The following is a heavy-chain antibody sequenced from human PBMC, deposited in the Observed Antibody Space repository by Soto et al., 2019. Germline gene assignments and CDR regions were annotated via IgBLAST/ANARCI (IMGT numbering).Heavy chain of an antibody. CDR3: ARVPPGGRDGYNLGLSDY. CDR2: ISYDGSNK. J-gene: IGHJ4*02. V-gene: IGHV3-30-3*01. Sequence: ESGGGVVQPGRSLRLSCAASGFTFSSYAMHWVRQAPGKGLEWVAVISYDGSNKYYADSVKGRFTISRDNSKNTLYLQMNSLRAEDTAVYYCARVPPGGRDGYNLGLSDYWGQGTLVTVSS. CDR1: GFTFSSYA. D-gene: IGHD5-12*01.